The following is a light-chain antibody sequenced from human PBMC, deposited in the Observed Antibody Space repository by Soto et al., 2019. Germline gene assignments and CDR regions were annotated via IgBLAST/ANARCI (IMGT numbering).Light chain of an antibody. CDR3: HHYGISPWT. V-gene: IGKV3-20*01. J-gene: IGKJ1*01. Sequence: EIVLTQSPGTLSLSPGERATLSCRASESVSSTYLAWYQQKRGQAPRILIYGASTRAAGIPDRFSGSASGTDFTLTTSRLEPEDFAVYHCHHYGISPWTFGQGTKVEI. CDR2: GAS. CDR1: ESVSSTY.